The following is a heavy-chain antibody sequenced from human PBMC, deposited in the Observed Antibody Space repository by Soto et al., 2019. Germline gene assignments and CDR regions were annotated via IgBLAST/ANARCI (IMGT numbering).Heavy chain of an antibody. J-gene: IGHJ1*01. Sequence: GGSLRLSCAASGFTFSSYAMSWVRQAPGKGLEWVSGISGSGDSTYYADSVKGRFTISRDNSKNTLYLQMNSLRAEDTAVYYCAKGVPGIAVAGTGYFQHWGQGTLITVSS. V-gene: IGHV3-23*01. CDR2: ISGSGDST. CDR3: AKGVPGIAVAGTGYFQH. CDR1: GFTFSSYA. D-gene: IGHD6-19*01.